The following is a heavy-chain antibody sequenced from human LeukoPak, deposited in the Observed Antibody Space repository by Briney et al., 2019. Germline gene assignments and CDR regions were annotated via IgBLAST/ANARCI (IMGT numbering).Heavy chain of an antibody. CDR3: AGGYCSSTSCYLDY. CDR2: ISAYNGNT. D-gene: IGHD2-2*03. J-gene: IGHJ4*02. V-gene: IGHV1-18*01. CDR1: GYTFTSYG. Sequence: WASVKVSCKASGYTFTSYGISWVRQAPGQGLEWMGWISAYNGNTNYAQKLQGRVTMTTDTSTSTAYMELRSLRSDDTAVYYCAGGYCSSTSCYLDYWGLGTLVTVSS.